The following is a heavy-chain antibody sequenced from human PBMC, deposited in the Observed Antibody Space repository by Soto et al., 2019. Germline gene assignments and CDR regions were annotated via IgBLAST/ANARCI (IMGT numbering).Heavy chain of an antibody. D-gene: IGHD3-16*01. J-gene: IGHJ5*02. CDR1: GYRFTSNA. V-gene: IGHV1-18*04. Sequence: ASVKVSCKTSGYRFTSNAITWVRQAPGQGLEWMGWISTYSGDPNYAQKFQGRVTMTTDTSTNTAYMELRNLRSDDTAVYYCARVWGSYKATSGGAGLEPWGQGTLITVSS. CDR2: ISTYSGDP. CDR3: ARVWGSYKATSGGAGLEP.